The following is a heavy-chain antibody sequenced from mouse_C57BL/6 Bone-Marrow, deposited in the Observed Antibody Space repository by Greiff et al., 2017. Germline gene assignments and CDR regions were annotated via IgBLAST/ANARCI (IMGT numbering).Heavy chain of an antibody. CDR1: GYTFTSYW. CDR2: IDPSDSYT. CDR3: ARLRAFDYYGSSFDY. V-gene: IGHV1-69*01. Sequence: VQLQQPGAELVMPGASVKLSCKASGYTFTSYWMHWVKQRPGQGLEWIGEIDPSDSYTNYNQKFKGKATLTVDTSSSTAYMQLSSLTSEDSAVYYCARLRAFDYYGSSFDYWGQGTTLTVSS. J-gene: IGHJ2*01. D-gene: IGHD1-1*01.